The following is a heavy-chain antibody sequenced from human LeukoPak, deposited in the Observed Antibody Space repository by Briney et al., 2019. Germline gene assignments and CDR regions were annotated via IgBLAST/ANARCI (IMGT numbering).Heavy chain of an antibody. CDR3: ARRGYGSGNYYYPN. CDR2: IYPGDSDT. V-gene: IGHV5-51*01. Sequence: GESLKISCKGSGYSFTNHYIGWVRLMPGKGLEWMGIIYPGDSDTRYSPSIQGQITISADKSISTAYLQWSSLKASDTAMYYCARRGYGSGNYYYPNWGQGTLVTVSS. CDR1: GYSFTNHY. D-gene: IGHD3-10*01. J-gene: IGHJ4*02.